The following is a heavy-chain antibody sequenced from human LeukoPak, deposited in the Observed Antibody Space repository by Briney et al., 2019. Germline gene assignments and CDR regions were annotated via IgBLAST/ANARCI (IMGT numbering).Heavy chain of an antibody. Sequence: PSETLSLTCAVYGGSFSGYYWSWIRQPPGKGLEWIGEINHSGSTNYNPSLKSRVTISVDTSKNQFSLKLNSVTAADTAVYYCASGSSLNFDYWGQGTLVTVSS. J-gene: IGHJ4*02. V-gene: IGHV4-34*01. CDR2: INHSGST. CDR1: GGSFSGYY. CDR3: ASGSSLNFDY. D-gene: IGHD1-26*01.